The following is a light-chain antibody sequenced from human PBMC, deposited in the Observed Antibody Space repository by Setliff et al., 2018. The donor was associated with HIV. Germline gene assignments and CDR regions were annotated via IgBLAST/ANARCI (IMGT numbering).Light chain of an antibody. CDR3: QHYSNWPLT. CDR2: GAS. CDR1: QSVRSN. V-gene: IGKV3-15*01. Sequence: EIVMTQSPATLSVSPGERATLSCRASQSVRSNLAWYQQRPGQPPRLLIYGASTRATGCPARFSGSGSGTEFTLTISGLQSEDFAVYFCQHYSNWPLTVGGGTKVDIK. J-gene: IGKJ4*01.